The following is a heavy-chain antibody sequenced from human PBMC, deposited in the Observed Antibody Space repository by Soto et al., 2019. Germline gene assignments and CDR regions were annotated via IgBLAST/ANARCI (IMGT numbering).Heavy chain of an antibody. Sequence: EVQLVESGGGLVQPGGSLKLSCAASGFTFSGSAMHWVRQASGKGLEWVGRIRSKANSYATAYAASVKGRFTISRDDSKNTAYLQMNSLKTEDTAVYYCTRHNTYYYDSSGYYGAVFWFDPWGQGTLVTVSS. CDR2: IRSKANSYAT. D-gene: IGHD3-22*01. CDR3: TRHNTYYYDSSGYYGAVFWFDP. V-gene: IGHV3-73*02. J-gene: IGHJ5*02. CDR1: GFTFSGSA.